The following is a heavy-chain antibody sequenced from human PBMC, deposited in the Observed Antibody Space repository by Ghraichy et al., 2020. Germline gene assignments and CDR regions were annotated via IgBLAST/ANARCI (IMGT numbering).Heavy chain of an antibody. CDR3: ARRITMVRGVIIPRGAFDI. D-gene: IGHD3-10*01. CDR1: GGSFSGYY. V-gene: IGHV4-34*01. CDR2: INHSGST. Sequence: SETLSLTCAVYGGSFSGYYWSWIRQPPGKGLEWIGEINHSGSTNYNPSLKSRVTISVDTSKNQFSLKLSSVTAADTAVYYCARRITMVRGVIIPRGAFDIWGQGTMVTVSS. J-gene: IGHJ3*02.